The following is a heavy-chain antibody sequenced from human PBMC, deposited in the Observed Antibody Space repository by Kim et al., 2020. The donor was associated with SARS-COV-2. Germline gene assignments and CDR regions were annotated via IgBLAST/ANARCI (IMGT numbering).Heavy chain of an antibody. CDR1: GYTFTSYD. V-gene: IGHV1-8*01. J-gene: IGHJ6*03. D-gene: IGHD3-22*01. Sequence: ASVKVSCKASGYTFTSYDINWVRQATGQGLEWMGWMNPNSGNTGYAQKFQGRVTMTRNTPISTAYMELSSLRSEDTAVYYCARGRKSMIVVVIKPYYYYYMDVWGKGTTVTVSS. CDR2: MNPNSGNT. CDR3: ARGRKSMIVVVIKPYYYYYMDV.